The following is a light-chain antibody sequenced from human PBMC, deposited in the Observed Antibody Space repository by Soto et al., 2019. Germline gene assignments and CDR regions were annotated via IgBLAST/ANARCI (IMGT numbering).Light chain of an antibody. CDR3: SSYTSGFYV. J-gene: IGLJ1*01. V-gene: IGLV2-14*01. CDR2: DVS. CDR1: SSDVGGYNY. Sequence: QSVLTQPASVSGSPGQSITISCTGTSSDVGGYNYVSWYQQHPGKAPKLMIYDVSDRPSGVSNRFSGSKSGNTASLTISGVQAEDEADYYCSSYTSGFYVFGTGTKLTVL.